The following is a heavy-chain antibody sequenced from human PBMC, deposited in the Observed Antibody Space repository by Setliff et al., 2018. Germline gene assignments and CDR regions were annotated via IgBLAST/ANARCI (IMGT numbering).Heavy chain of an antibody. CDR2: ISPHTGNT. D-gene: IGHD3-10*01. J-gene: IGHJ4*02. V-gene: IGHV1-18*01. Sequence: GASVEVSCKASGYTFTNFGITWVRQAPGQGLEWMGWISPHTGNTFYAPQFQGRVIMTTDTSTNTAYLELRSLRSDDTAVYFCSRLVRFCTRAVCQRLSGDDYWGQGTLVTVSS. CDR3: SRLVRFCTRAVCQRLSGDDY. CDR1: GYTFTNFG.